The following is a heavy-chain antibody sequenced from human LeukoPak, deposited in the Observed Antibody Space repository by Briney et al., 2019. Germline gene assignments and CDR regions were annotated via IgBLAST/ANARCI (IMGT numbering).Heavy chain of an antibody. Sequence: SETLSLTCAVSGGSISSSNWWSWVRQPPGKGLEWIGEIYHSGSTNYKPSLKSRVTISVDTSKNQFSLKLTSVTAADTAVYYWAPLGEYYDSSGYYYKWGKGTLVTVSS. CDR2: IYHSGST. J-gene: IGHJ4*02. V-gene: IGHV4-4*02. D-gene: IGHD3-22*01. CDR1: GGSISSSNW. CDR3: APLGEYYDSSGYYYK.